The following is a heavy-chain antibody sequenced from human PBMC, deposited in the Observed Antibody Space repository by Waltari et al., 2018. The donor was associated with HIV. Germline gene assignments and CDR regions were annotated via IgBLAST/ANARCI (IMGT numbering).Heavy chain of an antibody. CDR2: VSGSGAKS. Sequence: EVQLFVSGGVLVQPGGSRRLPCAPAGFASVSYAITWVRQSPERGLEWVAAVSGSGAKSFYADSVKGRFTISRDNSKNTVFLQMNSLRAADTAIYYCAKAYYENTAYYYDFWGRGTRVTVSS. V-gene: IGHV3-23*01. CDR3: AKAYYENTAYYYDF. J-gene: IGHJ4*02. CDR1: GFASVSYA. D-gene: IGHD3-22*01.